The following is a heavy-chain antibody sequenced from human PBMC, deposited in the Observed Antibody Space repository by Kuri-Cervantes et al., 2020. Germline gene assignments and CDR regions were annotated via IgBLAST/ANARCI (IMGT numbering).Heavy chain of an antibody. CDR1: GFTFSSYS. D-gene: IGHD5-18*01. V-gene: IGHV3-48*02. Sequence: GGSLRLSCAASGFTFSSYSMNWVRQAPGKGLEWVSYISSSSSTIYYADSVKGRFTISRDNAKNSLYLQMNSLRDEDTAVYYCARGRDTAMILYYHGMDVWGQGTTVTVSS. CDR3: ARGRDTAMILYYHGMDV. CDR2: ISSSSSTI. J-gene: IGHJ6*02.